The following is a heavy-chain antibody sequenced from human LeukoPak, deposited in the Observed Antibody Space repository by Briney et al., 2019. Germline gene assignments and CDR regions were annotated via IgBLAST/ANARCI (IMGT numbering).Heavy chain of an antibody. Sequence: SLRLSCTSSGFTFPYLLMRLVRQAPGEGLKWVGFIKTKASGGTAEYATSVIGRFTISRDDSKSIAYLEMNSLKTEDTGFYYCNGVWFEESWGQGTLVTVSS. D-gene: IGHD3-10*01. CDR2: IKTKASGGTA. CDR3: NGVWFEES. V-gene: IGHV3-49*02. J-gene: IGHJ4*02. CDR1: GFTFPYLL.